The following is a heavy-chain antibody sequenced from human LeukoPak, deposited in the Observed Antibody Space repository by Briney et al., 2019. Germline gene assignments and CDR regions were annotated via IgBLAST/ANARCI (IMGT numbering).Heavy chain of an antibody. CDR1: GYPFTSYY. V-gene: IGHV1-46*01. CDR3: TRELGGSYNDY. D-gene: IGHD1-26*01. CDR2: INIPSGGST. Sequence: ASVKVSCKASGYPFTSYYIHWVRQAPGQGLEWVGIINIPSGGSTSYGQKFQGRVTMTRDTSTSTVYMELSSLRSEDTAVYYCTRELGGSYNDYWGQGTPVTVSS. J-gene: IGHJ4*02.